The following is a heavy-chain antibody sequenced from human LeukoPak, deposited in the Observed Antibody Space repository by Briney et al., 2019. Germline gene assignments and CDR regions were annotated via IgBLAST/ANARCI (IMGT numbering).Heavy chain of an antibody. Sequence: SGGSLRLSCAAAGFTFSTYWMHWVRQAPGKGLVWVARIKGDGSSTIYADSVKGRFTISRDNSKNRLYLQTSSLRAEDTAVYYCARASTTVPNLLDHWGRGTLVTVSS. V-gene: IGHV3-74*01. CDR1: GFTFSTYW. CDR3: ARASTTVPNLLDH. D-gene: IGHD4-17*01. J-gene: IGHJ4*02. CDR2: IKGDGSST.